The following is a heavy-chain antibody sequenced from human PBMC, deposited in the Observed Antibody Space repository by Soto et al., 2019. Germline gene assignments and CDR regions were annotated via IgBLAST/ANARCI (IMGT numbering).Heavy chain of an antibody. CDR1: GGSVSSSSYS. D-gene: IGHD2-2*03. J-gene: IGHJ6*02. Sequence: QLQVQESGPGLVKPSETLSLTCTVSGGSVSSSSYSWGWIRQSPGKGLEWIGTIYSSENTYYNPSLLSRVTISVDTSKNDFSLRLGSVTAADTAVYYCARLNGYCISTNCHGYYGMDVWGQGTTVTVSS. CDR3: ARLNGYCISTNCHGYYGMDV. V-gene: IGHV4-39*01. CDR2: IYSSENT.